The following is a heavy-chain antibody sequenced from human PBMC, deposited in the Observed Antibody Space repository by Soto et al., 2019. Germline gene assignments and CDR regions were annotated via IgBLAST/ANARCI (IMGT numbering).Heavy chain of an antibody. CDR3: AKDPGYCSGGSCYSRGVYYGMDV. Sequence: GSVSLSCAASGFTFSSYGMHWVLQAPCKGLEWVAVISYDGSNKYYADSVKGRFTIPRDNSKNTLYLQMNSLRAEDTAVYYCAKDPGYCSGGSCYSRGVYYGMDVWGQGTTVTVSS. J-gene: IGHJ6*02. D-gene: IGHD2-15*01. CDR2: ISYDGSNK. CDR1: GFTFSSYG. V-gene: IGHV3-30*18.